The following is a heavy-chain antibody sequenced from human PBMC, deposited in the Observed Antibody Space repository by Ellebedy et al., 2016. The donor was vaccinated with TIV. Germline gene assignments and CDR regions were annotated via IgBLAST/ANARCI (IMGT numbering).Heavy chain of an antibody. CDR1: GYKFSDYW. V-gene: IGHV5-51*01. D-gene: IGHD4-17*01. CDR2: IYPGDSDT. Sequence: KVFCKASGYKFSDYWIGWVRQVPGKGLEWMGIIYPGDSDTRYSPSFQGQLTITTDKSISTAYLQWSSLEASDTAMYYCARLGDADYGDYDYWGQGTLVTVSS. CDR3: ARLGDADYGDYDY. J-gene: IGHJ4*02.